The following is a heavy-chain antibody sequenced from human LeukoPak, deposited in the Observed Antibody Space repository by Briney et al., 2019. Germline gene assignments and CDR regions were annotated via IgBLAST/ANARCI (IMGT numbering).Heavy chain of an antibody. Sequence: PGGSLRLSCTASGFIFSNYGMNWVRQAPGKGLEWVSFTDTSGNYIYYGDSVKGRFTISRDNAKNLVFLQMNGLRAEDTAVYYCARGRSITLLRGVAMSDGFDIWGQGAMVAVSS. CDR1: GFIFSNYG. CDR2: TDTSGNYI. CDR3: ARGRSITLLRGVAMSDGFDI. D-gene: IGHD3-10*01. V-gene: IGHV3-21*01. J-gene: IGHJ3*02.